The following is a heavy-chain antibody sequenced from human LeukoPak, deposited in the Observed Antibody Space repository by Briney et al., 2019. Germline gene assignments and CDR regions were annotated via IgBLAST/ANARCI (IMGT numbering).Heavy chain of an antibody. CDR1: GYTITAYY. CDR2: INPNSGGT. Sequence: GASVSVSCKASGYTITAYYMHWVRQAPGQGLEWMGWINPNSGGTNYAQKFQGRVTMTRDTSISTAYMELSRLRSDDTAVYYCARGEDYYYYYMDVWGKGTTVTISS. V-gene: IGHV1-2*02. CDR3: ARGEDYYYYYMDV. J-gene: IGHJ6*03.